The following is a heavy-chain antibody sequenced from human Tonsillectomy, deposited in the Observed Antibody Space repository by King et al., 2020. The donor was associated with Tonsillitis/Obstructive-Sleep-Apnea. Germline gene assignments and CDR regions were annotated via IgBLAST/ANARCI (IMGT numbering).Heavy chain of an antibody. V-gene: IGHV2-70*11. CDR2: IDWDDDK. D-gene: IGHD6-13*01. CDR3: ARTGLAAAVTEVDAFDI. J-gene: IGHJ3*02. Sequence: TLKESGPALVKPTQTLTLTCTFSGFSLSTSGMCVSWIRQPPGKALEWLARIDWDDDKYYNTSLKTRLTISKDTSKNQVVLTMTNMDPVDTATYYCARTGLAAAVTEVDAFDIWGQGTLVTVSS. CDR1: GFSLSTSGMC.